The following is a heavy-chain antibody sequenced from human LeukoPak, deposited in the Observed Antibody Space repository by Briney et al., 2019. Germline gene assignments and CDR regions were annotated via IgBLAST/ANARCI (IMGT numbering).Heavy chain of an antibody. CDR1: GFTFSSYG. V-gene: IGHV3-30*02. D-gene: IGHD3-3*01. Sequence: HPGGSLRLSCAASGFTFSSYGMHWVRQAPGKGLDWVAFIHHDGSNKYYADSVRGRFTISRDNSKNTLYLQMNSLRAEDTAVYYCAREGITIFGVVIRVFTDWGQGTLVTVSS. CDR2: IHHDGSNK. J-gene: IGHJ4*02. CDR3: AREGITIFGVVIRVFTD.